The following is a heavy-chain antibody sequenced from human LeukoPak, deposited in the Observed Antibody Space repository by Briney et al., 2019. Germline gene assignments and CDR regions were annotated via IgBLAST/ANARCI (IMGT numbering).Heavy chain of an antibody. V-gene: IGHV4-39*07. CDR1: GGSISSSSYY. CDR2: IYYSGST. CDR3: ARDSRNWFDP. J-gene: IGHJ5*02. Sequence: SETLSLTCTVSGGSISSSSYYWGWIRQPPGKGLEWIGSIYYSGSTYYNPSLKSRVTISVDTSKNQFSLKLSSVTAADTAVYYCARDSRNWFDPWGQGTLVTVSS.